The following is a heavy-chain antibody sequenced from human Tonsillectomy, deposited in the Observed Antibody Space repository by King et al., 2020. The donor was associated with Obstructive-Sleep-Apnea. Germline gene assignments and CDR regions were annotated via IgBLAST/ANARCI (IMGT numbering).Heavy chain of an antibody. CDR2: FYYSGST. Sequence: QLQLQESGPGLVKPSETLSLTCTVSVDSISSSSYYWGWIRQPPGKGLEWIGSFYYSGSTYYNPSLRSRVTISIVTSKNHFSLKLSAVTAADTAVYYCARDRSGYSYGYLVYWGQGTLVTVSS. J-gene: IGHJ4*02. V-gene: IGHV4-39*07. CDR1: VDSISSSSYY. CDR3: ARDRSGYSYGYLVY. D-gene: IGHD5-18*01.